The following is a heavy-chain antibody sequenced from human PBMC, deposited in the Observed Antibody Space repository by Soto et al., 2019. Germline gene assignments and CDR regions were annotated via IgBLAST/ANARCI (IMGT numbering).Heavy chain of an antibody. Sequence: QVQLVESGGGVVQPGGSLRLSCEASGFTFSKFGIHWVRQAPGKGLEWVAVVSYDGSFKYYADSVKGRFTISRDNSKNTLYLQMNSLRPEDTDLYYCAKDSDQLLFDDYYYGMDVWGQGTTVTVSS. D-gene: IGHD2-2*01. CDR1: GFTFSKFG. CDR2: VSYDGSFK. CDR3: AKDSDQLLFDDYYYGMDV. V-gene: IGHV3-30*18. J-gene: IGHJ6*02.